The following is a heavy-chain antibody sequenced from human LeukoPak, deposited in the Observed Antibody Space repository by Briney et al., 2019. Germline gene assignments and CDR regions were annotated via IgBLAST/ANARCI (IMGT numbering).Heavy chain of an antibody. J-gene: IGHJ4*02. Sequence: PSETLSLTCAVYGGSFSGYYWSWIRQPPGKGLEWIGEINHSGSTNYNPSLKSRVTISVDTSKNQFSLKLSSVTAADTAVYYCARAFPPYYYDSSGYLSNFDYWGQGTLVAVSS. CDR3: ARAFPPYYYDSSGYLSNFDY. CDR2: INHSGST. V-gene: IGHV4-34*01. D-gene: IGHD3-22*01. CDR1: GGSFSGYY.